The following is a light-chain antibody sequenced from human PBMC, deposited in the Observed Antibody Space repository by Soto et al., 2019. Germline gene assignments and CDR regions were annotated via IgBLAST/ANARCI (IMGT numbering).Light chain of an antibody. CDR1: QSVGSA. CDR3: QQYKNWPPLT. Sequence: EIVMTQSPATLSVSPGETATLSCRASQSVGSAVAWYQHKPGQAPRLVIVGASLTATGVPGRFSGGGSGTEFTLTISSLQSEDFAVYYCQQYKNWPPLTFGGGTTVEIK. V-gene: IGKV3-15*01. CDR2: GAS. J-gene: IGKJ4*01.